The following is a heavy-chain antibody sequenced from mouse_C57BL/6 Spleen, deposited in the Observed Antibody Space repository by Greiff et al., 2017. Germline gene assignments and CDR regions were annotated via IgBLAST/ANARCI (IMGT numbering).Heavy chain of an antibody. J-gene: IGHJ3*01. CDR2: IYPRDGST. Sequence: VQLQESDAELVKPGASVKISCTVSGYTFTDYTIHWIKQRPEQGLEWIGYIYPRDGSTKYNEKFKGKATLTADKSSSTAYMQLNSLTSEDSAVYFCARTERYYSNSFAYWGQGTLVTVSA. CDR3: ARTERYYSNSFAY. CDR1: GYTFTDYT. D-gene: IGHD2-5*01. V-gene: IGHV1-78*01.